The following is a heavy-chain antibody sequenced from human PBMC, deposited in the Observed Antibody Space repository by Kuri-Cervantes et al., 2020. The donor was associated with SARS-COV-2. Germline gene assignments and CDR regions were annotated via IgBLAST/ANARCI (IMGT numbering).Heavy chain of an antibody. Sequence: GGSLRLSCAASGFTFSNNVMNWVRQAPGKGLEWVSSISGSGASTYYADSVKGRFTISRDNSKNTLYLQMNSLRAEDTAVYYCASERGTSSNCYDYWGQGTLVTVSS. CDR3: ASERGTSSNCYDY. J-gene: IGHJ4*02. CDR1: GFTFSNNV. CDR2: ISGSGAST. V-gene: IGHV3-23*01. D-gene: IGHD2-8*01.